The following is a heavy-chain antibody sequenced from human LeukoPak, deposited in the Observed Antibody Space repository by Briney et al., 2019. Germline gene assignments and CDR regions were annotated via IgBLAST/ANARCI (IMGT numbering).Heavy chain of an antibody. Sequence: PGGSLRLSCAASGFTFSDYYMSWIRQAPGKGLEWVSYISSSGSTIYADSVKGRFTISRDNARNSLYLQMNSLRAEDTAVYYCASPRIAVAGGDFQHWGQGTLVTVSS. CDR1: GFTFSDYY. CDR3: ASPRIAVAGGDFQH. D-gene: IGHD6-13*01. V-gene: IGHV3-11*01. CDR2: ISSSGSTI. J-gene: IGHJ1*01.